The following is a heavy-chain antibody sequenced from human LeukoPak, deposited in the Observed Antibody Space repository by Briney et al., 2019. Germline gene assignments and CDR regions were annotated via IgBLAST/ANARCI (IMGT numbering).Heavy chain of an antibody. CDR1: GGSISSGGYY. Sequence: SQTLSLTCTVSGGSISSGGYYWSWIRQHPGKGLEWIGYIYYSGSTNYNPSLKSRVTISVDTSKNQFSLKLGSVTAADTAVYYCARHDTTYYYDSSGYALDYWGQGTLVTVSS. D-gene: IGHD3-22*01. CDR3: ARHDTTYYYDSSGYALDY. CDR2: IYYSGST. V-gene: IGHV4-31*03. J-gene: IGHJ4*02.